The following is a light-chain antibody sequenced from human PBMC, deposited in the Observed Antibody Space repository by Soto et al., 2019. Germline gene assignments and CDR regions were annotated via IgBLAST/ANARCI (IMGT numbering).Light chain of an antibody. CDR3: AAWDDRLNGYV. V-gene: IGLV1-44*01. CDR2: FND. Sequence: QSVMTQPPSASGTPGQTVTISCSGSSSNIGANTVDWYQQVPGTAPKLLLYFNDQRPSGVPDRFSASRSGTSASLAISGLQSEDEADYYCAAWDDRLNGYVLGTGTKVTVL. J-gene: IGLJ1*01. CDR1: SSNIGANT.